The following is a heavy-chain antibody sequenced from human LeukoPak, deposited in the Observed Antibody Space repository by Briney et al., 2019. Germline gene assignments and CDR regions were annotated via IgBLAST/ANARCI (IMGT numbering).Heavy chain of an antibody. CDR2: MNPNSGNT. J-gene: IGHJ4*02. V-gene: IGHV1-8*01. Sequence: ASVKVSCKASGYTFTSNDINWVRQATGQGLEWMGWMNPNSGNTGYAQKFQDRVTMARNTSISTAYMELSSLRSEDTAIYYCARGVRARGYCFDYWGQGILVTVSS. CDR1: GYTFTSND. CDR3: ARGVRARGYCFDY.